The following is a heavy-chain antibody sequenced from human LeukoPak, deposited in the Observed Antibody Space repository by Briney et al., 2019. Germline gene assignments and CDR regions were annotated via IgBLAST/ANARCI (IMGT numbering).Heavy chain of an antibody. CDR3: AGERGEEYSSGWYKRNYFDN. D-gene: IGHD6-19*01. CDR1: GDSFSSVTDY. CDR2: GDYSGGT. J-gene: IGHJ4*02. Sequence: ASETLSLTCAVSGDSFSSVTDYWAWIRQPPGKGLEWIASGDYSGGTYYNPSLESRVAISADMSKNQFSLKLTSVTGADTAVYYCAGERGEEYSSGWYKRNYFDNWGQGIRVTVSS. V-gene: IGHV4-39*07.